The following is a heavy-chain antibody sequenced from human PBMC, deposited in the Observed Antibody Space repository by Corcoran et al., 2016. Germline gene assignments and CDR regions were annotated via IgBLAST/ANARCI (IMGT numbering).Heavy chain of an antibody. J-gene: IGHJ4*02. D-gene: IGHD2-2*01. CDR1: GGSISSAESH. CDR2: ISYSANT. V-gene: IGHV4-31*03. Sequence: QLQESGPGLVKPSQTLSLTCTVSGGSISSAESHWGWVRQDPGKGLEGIGYISYSANTAYNPSLRSRLTISLDRSANQFSLRLNSVTAADSAVYYCVRVRTGTSSYDYWGQGTLVTVSS. CDR3: VRVRTGTSSYDY.